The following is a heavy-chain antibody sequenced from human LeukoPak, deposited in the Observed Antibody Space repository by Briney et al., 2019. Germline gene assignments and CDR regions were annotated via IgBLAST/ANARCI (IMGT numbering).Heavy chain of an antibody. CDR3: ARNRGGGSGYSDY. J-gene: IGHJ4*02. CDR1: GFTFSSYW. CDR2: IKSDGSDK. V-gene: IGHV3-7*05. D-gene: IGHD3-22*01. Sequence: PGGSLRLSCAASGFTFSSYWMDWVRQAPGRGLEWVAIIKSDGSDKDYVDSVKGRFTVSKDNAKNSLYLQMNSLRAEDTAMYYCARNRGGGSGYSDYWGQGTLVTVSS.